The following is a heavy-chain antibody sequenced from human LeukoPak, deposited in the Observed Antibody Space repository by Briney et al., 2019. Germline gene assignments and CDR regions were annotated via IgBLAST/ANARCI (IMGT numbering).Heavy chain of an antibody. V-gene: IGHV3-7*01. CDR2: IKQDGSER. CDR1: GFTFSSYW. CDR3: ARDWDDSSGFPFDY. J-gene: IGHJ4*02. D-gene: IGHD3-22*01. Sequence: GGSLRLSCAASGFTFSSYWMSWVRQAPGKGLEWVANIKQDGSERYYVDSVKGRFTISRDNAKNSLYLQMNRLRAEDTAVYYCARDWDDSSGFPFDYWGQGALVTVSS.